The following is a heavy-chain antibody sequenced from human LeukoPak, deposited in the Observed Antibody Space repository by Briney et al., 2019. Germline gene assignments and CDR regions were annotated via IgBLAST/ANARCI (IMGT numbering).Heavy chain of an antibody. J-gene: IGHJ5*02. CDR2: IYYSGST. CDR1: GGSISSYY. Sequence: SETLSLTCTVSGGSISSYYWSWNRQPPGKGLEWIGYIYYSGSTNYNPSLKSRVTISVDTSKNQFSLKLSSVTAADTAVYYCARRARSGYSWFDPWGQGTPVTVSS. D-gene: IGHD3-3*01. CDR3: ARRARSGYSWFDP. V-gene: IGHV4-59*08.